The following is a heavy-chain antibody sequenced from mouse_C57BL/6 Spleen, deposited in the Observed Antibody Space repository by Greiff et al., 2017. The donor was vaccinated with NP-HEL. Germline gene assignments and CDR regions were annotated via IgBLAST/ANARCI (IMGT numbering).Heavy chain of an antibody. CDR1: GYTFTDYY. J-gene: IGHJ4*01. V-gene: IGHV1-76*01. D-gene: IGHD1-2*01. CDR3: ARTGGYGCSIDY. Sequence: VQLQQSGAELVKPGASVKLSCKASGYTFTDYYMNWVKQRPGQGLEWIASINPGSGNTYYNEKFKGKATLTAEKSSSTAYMQLSSLTSEDSAVXFCARTGGYGCSIDYWGQGTSVTVSS. CDR2: INPGSGNT.